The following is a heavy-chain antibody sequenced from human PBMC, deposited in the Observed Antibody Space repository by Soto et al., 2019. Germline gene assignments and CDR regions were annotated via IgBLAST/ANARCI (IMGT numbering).Heavy chain of an antibody. J-gene: IGHJ4*02. V-gene: IGHV4-39*01. CDR1: GGSISSSSYY. CDR2: IYYSGST. CDR3: ARQPRILTGYSGYFDY. Sequence: SETLSLTCTVSGGSISSSSYYWGWIRQPPGKGLEWIGSIYYSGSTYYNPSLKSRVTISVDTSKNQFSLKLSSVTAADTAVYYCARQPRILTGYSGYFDYWGQGTLVTVSS. D-gene: IGHD3-9*01.